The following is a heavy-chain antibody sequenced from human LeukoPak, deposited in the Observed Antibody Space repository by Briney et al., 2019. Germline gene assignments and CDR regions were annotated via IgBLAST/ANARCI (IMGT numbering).Heavy chain of an antibody. V-gene: IGHV3-23*01. CDR1: GFTFSSYA. D-gene: IGHD3/OR15-3a*01. CDR3: AKGGLVHPLHI. Sequence: TGGSLRLSCAASGFTFSSYAMSWVRQAPGKGLEWVSAISGSGGGTYYADSVKGRFTISRDNSKNTLYLQMNSLRAEDTAVYYCAKGGLVHPLHIWGQGTMVTVSS. CDR2: ISGSGGGT. J-gene: IGHJ3*02.